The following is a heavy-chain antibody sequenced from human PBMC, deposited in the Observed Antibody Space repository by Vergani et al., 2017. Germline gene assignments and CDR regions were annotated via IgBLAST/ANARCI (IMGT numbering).Heavy chain of an antibody. CDR2: ISSGGGDI. V-gene: IGHV3-23*01. J-gene: IGHJ1*01. CDR3: TTAWGLYYLHGEYFQY. D-gene: IGHD3-10*01. Sequence: EVQLLESGGGLVQPGGSRRLSCAGAGFTFDTYTMAYVRQAPEKGLEWVATISSGGGDIFYADSVKGRFTISRDNSKNTLFLQMNSLKDEDTAVYYCTTAWGLYYLHGEYFQYWVRGTLVSVSS. CDR1: GFTFDTYT.